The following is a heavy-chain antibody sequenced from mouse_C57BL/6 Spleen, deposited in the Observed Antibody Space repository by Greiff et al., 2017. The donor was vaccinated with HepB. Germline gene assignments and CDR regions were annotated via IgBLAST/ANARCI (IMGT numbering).Heavy chain of an antibody. D-gene: IGHD1-1*01. J-gene: IGHJ3*01. CDR3: ARSGSSPFAY. V-gene: IGHV5-17*01. Sequence: EVKLEESGGGLVKPGGSLKLSCAASGFTFSDYGMHWVRQAPEKGLEWVAYISSGSSTIYYADTVKGRFTISRDNAKNTLFLQMTSLRSEDTAMYYCARSGSSPFAYWGQGTLVTVSA. CDR2: ISSGSSTI. CDR1: GFTFSDYG.